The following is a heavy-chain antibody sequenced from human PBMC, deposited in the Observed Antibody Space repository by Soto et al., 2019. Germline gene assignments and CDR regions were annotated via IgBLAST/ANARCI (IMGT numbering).Heavy chain of an antibody. CDR3: ARDPSTTVVTYFDY. CDR2: ISYDGSNK. D-gene: IGHD4-17*01. J-gene: IGHJ4*02. CDR1: GFTFSSYA. V-gene: IGHV3-30-3*01. Sequence: PGGSLRLSCAASGFTFSSYAMHWVRQAPGKGLEWVAVISYDGSNKYYADSVKGRFTISRDNSKNTLYLQMNSLRAEDTAVYYCARDPSTTVVTYFDYWGQGTLVTVSS.